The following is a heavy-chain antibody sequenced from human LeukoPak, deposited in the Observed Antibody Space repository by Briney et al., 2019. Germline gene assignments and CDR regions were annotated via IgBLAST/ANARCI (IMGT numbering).Heavy chain of an antibody. CDR1: GFTVSSNY. CDR3: ARVGGPYIFGNYYYGMDV. Sequence: GGSLRLSCAASGFTVSSNYMSWVRQAPGKGLEWVSVIYSGGSSYYADSVKGRFTISRDHSKNTLYLQMNSLRAEDTAVYYCARVGGPYIFGNYYYGMDVWGQGTTVTVSS. CDR2: IYSGGSS. J-gene: IGHJ6*02. V-gene: IGHV3-53*01. D-gene: IGHD3-3*02.